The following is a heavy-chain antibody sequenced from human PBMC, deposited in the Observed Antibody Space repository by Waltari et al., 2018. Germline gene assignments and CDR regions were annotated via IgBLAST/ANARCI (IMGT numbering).Heavy chain of an antibody. CDR3: ARGHTYYYDSSGYYFDYYGMDV. CDR2: INAGNGNT. V-gene: IGHV1-3*01. D-gene: IGHD3-22*01. Sequence: QVQLVQSGAEVKTPGASVKVSCKASGYTFTSFAMHWVRQAPVQRLEWRGWINAGNGNTKYSQKFQGRVTITRDTSASTAYMELSSLRSEDTAVYYCARGHTYYYDSSGYYFDYYGMDVWGQGTTVTVSS. CDR1: GYTFTSFA. J-gene: IGHJ6*02.